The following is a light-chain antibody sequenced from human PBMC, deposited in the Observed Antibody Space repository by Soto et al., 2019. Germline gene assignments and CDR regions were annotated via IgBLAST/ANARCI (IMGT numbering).Light chain of an antibody. CDR3: QHYYNTPWT. Sequence: DIVMTQSPDSLAVSLGERATVNCKSSQSVLHRSSNKNFLAWYQQKPGQPPKLLISWASTRESGVPDRFSGSGSETDFAIPISGLQAEDVAVYCCQHYYNTPWTFGQGTKVEIK. CDR2: WAS. J-gene: IGKJ1*01. CDR1: QSVLHRSSNKNF. V-gene: IGKV4-1*01.